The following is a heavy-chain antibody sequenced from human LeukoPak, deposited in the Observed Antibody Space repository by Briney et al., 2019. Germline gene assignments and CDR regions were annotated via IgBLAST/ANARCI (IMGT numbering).Heavy chain of an antibody. V-gene: IGHV3-23*01. CDR3: AKGPWLVPNAEHFQH. Sequence: GGSLRLSCAASGFTFSGFAMSWVRRTPGKGLEWVSGISGSGDNTLYADSVKGRFTMSRDNSKNTLYLQMNSLTVDDTAVYYCAKGPWLVPNAEHFQHWGQGTLVTVSS. CDR1: GFTFSGFA. J-gene: IGHJ1*01. CDR2: ISGSGDNT. D-gene: IGHD6-19*01.